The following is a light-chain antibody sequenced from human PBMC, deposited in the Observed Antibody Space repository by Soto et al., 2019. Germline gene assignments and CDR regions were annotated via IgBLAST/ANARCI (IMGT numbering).Light chain of an antibody. CDR2: TAS. CDR3: QQVESYPST. CDR1: QGISSY. Sequence: DIQLTQSPSFLSASVGDRVTITCRASQGISSYLAWYQLKPGKAPKLLISTASTLQSGVPSRFSGSGSGTEFTLTISSLQPEDFATYYCQQVESYPSTFGGGTKVEMK. V-gene: IGKV1-9*01. J-gene: IGKJ4*01.